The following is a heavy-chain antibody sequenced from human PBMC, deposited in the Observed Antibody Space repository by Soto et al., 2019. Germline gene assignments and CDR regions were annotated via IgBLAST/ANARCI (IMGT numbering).Heavy chain of an antibody. V-gene: IGHV3-33*01. CDR2: TRHGGLNE. D-gene: IGHD1-26*01. J-gene: IGHJ6*02. Sequence: GGSLRLSCAASGFTFSTSGIHWVRQAPGKGLEWVAVTRHGGLNEYYSDSVKGQFTISRDNSKNTLYLQMNSLRAEDTGVYYCARDSTVGATYSGPYYYAMDVWGQGTTVTVSS. CDR3: ARDSTVGATYSGPYYYAMDV. CDR1: GFTFSTSG.